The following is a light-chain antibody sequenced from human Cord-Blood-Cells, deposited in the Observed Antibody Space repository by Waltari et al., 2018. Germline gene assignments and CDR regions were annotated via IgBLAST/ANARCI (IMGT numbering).Light chain of an antibody. CDR3: QQSYSTPLT. V-gene: IGKV1-39*01. CDR2: AAS. J-gene: IGKJ4*01. CDR1: QSISSY. Sequence: DIQMIQPPSSMSASVEGRVTITCRASQSISSYLHWYQQKPGKAPKLLIYAASSLQSGVPSRFSGSGSGTDFTLTISSLQPEDFATYYCQQSYSTPLTFGGGTKVEIK.